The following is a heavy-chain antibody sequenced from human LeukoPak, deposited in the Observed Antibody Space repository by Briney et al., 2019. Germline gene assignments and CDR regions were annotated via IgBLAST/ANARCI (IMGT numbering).Heavy chain of an antibody. J-gene: IGHJ4*02. CDR2: IYSGGST. D-gene: IGHD3-16*02. V-gene: IGHV3-53*01. Sequence: GGSLRLSCAASGFTVSSNYMSWVRQAPGKGLEWVSVIYSGGSTYYADSVKGRFTIPRDNSKNTLYLQMNSLRAEDTAVYYCNIMITFGGVIGKPVDYWGQGTLVTVSS. CDR3: NIMITFGGVIGKPVDY. CDR1: GFTVSSNY.